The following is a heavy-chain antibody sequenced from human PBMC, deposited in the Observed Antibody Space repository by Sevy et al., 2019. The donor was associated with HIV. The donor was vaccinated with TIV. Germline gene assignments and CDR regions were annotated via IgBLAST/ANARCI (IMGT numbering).Heavy chain of an antibody. CDR2: IKSKTEGGTA. CDR3: TTGGSLFQH. Sequence: GGSLRLSCAASGFTFSRYWMSWVRQAPGKGLEWVGHIKSKTEGGTADYAAPVKGRFTISRDDSKNTLSLQMNSLKTEDTAVYFCTTGGSLFQHWGQGSLVTVSS. J-gene: IGHJ1*01. CDR1: GFTFSRYW. V-gene: IGHV3-15*01. D-gene: IGHD2-15*01.